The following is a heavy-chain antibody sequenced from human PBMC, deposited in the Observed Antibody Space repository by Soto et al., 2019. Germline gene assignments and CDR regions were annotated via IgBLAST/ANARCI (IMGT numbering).Heavy chain of an antibody. CDR3: ARVLSGHQLYYYYGMDV. CDR1: GGTFSSYA. Sequence: GASVKVSCKASGGTFSSYAISWVRQAPGQGLEWMGGIIPIFGTANYAQKFQGRVTITADESTSTAYMELSSLRSEDTAVYYCARVLSGHQLYYYYGMDVWGQGTTVTVSS. D-gene: IGHD2-2*01. CDR2: IIPIFGTA. J-gene: IGHJ6*02. V-gene: IGHV1-69*13.